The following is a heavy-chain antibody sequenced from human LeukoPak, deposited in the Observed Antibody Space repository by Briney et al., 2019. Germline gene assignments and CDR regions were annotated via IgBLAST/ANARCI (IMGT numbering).Heavy chain of an antibody. V-gene: IGHV1-2*02. Sequence: VKVSCKASGYSFTGYFMHWVRQAPGQGLEWMGWINPNSGGTNYAQKFQGRVTMTRDTSITTAYVELRRLRSDDTAVYYCARHYDLLTGSLWGQGTLVTVSS. CDR2: INPNSGGT. CDR3: ARHYDLLTGSL. D-gene: IGHD3-9*01. J-gene: IGHJ4*02. CDR1: GYSFTGYF.